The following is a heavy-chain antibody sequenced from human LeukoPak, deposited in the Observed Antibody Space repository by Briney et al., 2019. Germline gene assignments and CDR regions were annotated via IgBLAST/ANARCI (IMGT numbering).Heavy chain of an antibody. Sequence: PGGSLRLSCAASGFTFSSYSMNWVRQAPGRGLEWVSSISNTGDHIYYADSLQGRFTISRDNAKNSLFLQMDSLRVDDTAVYYCARGAGVGSYVPFDLWGLGTLVAVSS. D-gene: IGHD3-16*01. V-gene: IGHV3-21*01. CDR2: ISNTGDHI. CDR1: GFTFSSYS. J-gene: IGHJ4*02. CDR3: ARGAGVGSYVPFDL.